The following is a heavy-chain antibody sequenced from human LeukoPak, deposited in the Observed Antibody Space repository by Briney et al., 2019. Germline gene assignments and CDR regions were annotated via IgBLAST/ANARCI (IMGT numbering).Heavy chain of an antibody. J-gene: IGHJ3*02. CDR2: IDHSGST. CDR3: ARGNRPYGEHEAFDI. Sequence: SETLSLTCAVYDESFSGYYCSWIRQPPRKGLEWIGEIDHSGSTNYNPSLQSRVTISVDTSKNQFSLKVSSVSVADTAVYYCARGNRPYGEHEAFDIWGHGATVTVSP. V-gene: IGHV4-34*01. D-gene: IGHD3-10*01. CDR1: DESFSGYY.